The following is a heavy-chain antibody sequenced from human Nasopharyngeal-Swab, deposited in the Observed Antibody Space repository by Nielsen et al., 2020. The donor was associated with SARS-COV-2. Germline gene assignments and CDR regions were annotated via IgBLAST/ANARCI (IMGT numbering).Heavy chain of an antibody. J-gene: IGHJ5*02. CDR3: ARGGDPREVVAATDCFDP. Sequence: VRQMPGKGLEWMGIINPGGGSARYSQNFQGGVTMTRDTSTNTVYMELYSLTSEDTAVYYCARGGDPREVVAATDCFDPWGQGTLVTVSS. V-gene: IGHV1-46*01. CDR2: INPGGGSA. D-gene: IGHD2-15*01.